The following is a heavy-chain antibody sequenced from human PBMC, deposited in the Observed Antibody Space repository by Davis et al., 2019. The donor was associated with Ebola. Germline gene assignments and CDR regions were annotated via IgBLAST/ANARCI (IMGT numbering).Heavy chain of an antibody. D-gene: IGHD2-2*02. V-gene: IGHV3-9*01. CDR2: VLWNSGDI. CDR1: GFTYDPYA. CDR3: TKDWGQTSAAILW. Sequence: SLRLSCAASGFTYDPYAMHWVRQRPGKGLEWVSGVLWNSGDIGYADSVKGRFTISRDSAKKSLYLEMNSLSAEDTALYYCTKDWGQTSAAILWWGQGTLVTVSS. J-gene: IGHJ4*02.